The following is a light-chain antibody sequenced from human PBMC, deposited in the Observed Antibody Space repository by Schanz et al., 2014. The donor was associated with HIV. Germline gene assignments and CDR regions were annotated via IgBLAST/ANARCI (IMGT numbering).Light chain of an antibody. Sequence: DIQMTQSPSTLSASVGDRITITCRASQSISEWLAWYQQKPGQAPNLLISEASTLESGVPSRFSGTGSGTEFTLTISSLQPDDVATYFCLHYNDFASTFGQGTKLEIK. CDR3: LHYNDFAST. J-gene: IGKJ2*01. CDR2: EAS. CDR1: QSISEW. V-gene: IGKV1-5*03.